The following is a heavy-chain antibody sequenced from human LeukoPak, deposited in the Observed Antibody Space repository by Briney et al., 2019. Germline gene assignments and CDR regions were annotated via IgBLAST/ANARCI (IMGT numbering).Heavy chain of an antibody. CDR2: ISSSGGST. CDR1: GFTFSSYA. D-gene: IGHD3-10*01. V-gene: IGHV3-23*01. Sequence: AGASLRLSCAASGFTFSSYAMSWVRQAPGKGLEWVSAISSSGGSTYYADSVKGRFTISRDNSKNTLYLQMNSLRAEDTAVYYCAKAESWYPYGSGSPPGYWGQGTLVTVSS. J-gene: IGHJ4*02. CDR3: AKAESWYPYGSGSPPGY.